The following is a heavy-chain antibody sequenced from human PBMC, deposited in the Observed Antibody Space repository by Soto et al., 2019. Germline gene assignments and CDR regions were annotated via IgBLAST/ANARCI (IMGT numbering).Heavy chain of an antibody. CDR2: TYYRSKWYN. V-gene: IGHV6-1*01. J-gene: IGHJ5*02. D-gene: IGHD6-13*01. CDR3: AREQLVLGTLNWFDP. Sequence: PSQTLSLTCAISGDIVSSNSAAWNWIRQSPSRGLEWLGRTYYRSKWYNDYAVSVKSRITINPDTSKNQLSLQLNSVTPEDTAVYYCAREQLVLGTLNWFDPWGKGTLVTVSS. CDR1: GDIVSSNSAA.